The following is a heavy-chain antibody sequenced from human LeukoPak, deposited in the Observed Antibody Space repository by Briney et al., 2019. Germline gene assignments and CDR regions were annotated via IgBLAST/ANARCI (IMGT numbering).Heavy chain of an antibody. D-gene: IGHD2-15*01. V-gene: IGHV3-66*01. J-gene: IGHJ3*02. Sequence: GGSLRLSCAAPGFTVSSNYMSWVRQAPGKGLEWASVIYSGGSTYYADSVKGRFTISRDNSKNTLYLQMNSLRAEDTAVYYCARGLSLGCSGGSCYSGEAFDIWGQGTMVTVSS. CDR1: GFTVSSNY. CDR2: IYSGGST. CDR3: ARGLSLGCSGGSCYSGEAFDI.